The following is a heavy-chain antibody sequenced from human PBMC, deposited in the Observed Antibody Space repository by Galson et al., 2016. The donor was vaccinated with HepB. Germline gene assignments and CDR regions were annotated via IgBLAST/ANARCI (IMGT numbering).Heavy chain of an antibody. J-gene: IGHJ4*02. CDR3: AREGHEQLLWGYFDY. V-gene: IGHV3-30*04. D-gene: IGHD3-22*01. CDR1: GFTFSGYP. Sequence: SLRLSCAASGFTFSGYPMHWVRQAPGKGLEWVAVISKDGRNKDYADSVKGRFTLSRDNSKNTLYLQMDSLRAGETGVYYGAREGHEQLLWGYFDYWGQGTLVTLSA. CDR2: ISKDGRNK.